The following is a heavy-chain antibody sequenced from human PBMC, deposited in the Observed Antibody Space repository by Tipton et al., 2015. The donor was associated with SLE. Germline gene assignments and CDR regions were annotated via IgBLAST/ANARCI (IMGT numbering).Heavy chain of an antibody. CDR3: AREGSGYKFDF. J-gene: IGHJ4*02. V-gene: IGHV1-18*01. Sequence: QVQLVQSGGEVKKPGASVKVSCKASGYKLISYGLSWVRQAPGQGLEWMGWISAYNGNTIYAQKFQGRVTLTTDTSTDTAYLDLRSLKSDDTAVYYCAREGSGYKFDFWGQGTLVTVSS. D-gene: IGHD6-25*01. CDR2: ISAYNGNT. CDR1: GYKLISYG.